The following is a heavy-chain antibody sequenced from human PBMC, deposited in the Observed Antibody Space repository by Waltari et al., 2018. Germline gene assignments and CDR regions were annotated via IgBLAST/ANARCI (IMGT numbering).Heavy chain of an antibody. J-gene: IGHJ6*02. CDR3: ARVGQQLVLGYYYYGMDV. Sequence: QVQLVQSGAEVKKPGSSVKVSCKASGGTFSSYAISWVRQAPGQGLEWMGGIIPIFGKANYAQKFQGRVTITADESTSTAYMELSSLRSEDTAVYYCARVGQQLVLGYYYYGMDVWGQGTTVTVSS. CDR2: IIPIFGKA. CDR1: GGTFSSYA. D-gene: IGHD6-6*01. V-gene: IGHV1-69*01.